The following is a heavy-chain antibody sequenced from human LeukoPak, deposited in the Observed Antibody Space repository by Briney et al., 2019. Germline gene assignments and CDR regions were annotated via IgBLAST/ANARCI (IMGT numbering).Heavy chain of an antibody. V-gene: IGHV4-34*01. CDR1: GGSFSGYY. Sequence: SETLSLTCAVYGGSFSGYYWSWIRQPPGKGLEWIGEINHSGSTNYNPPLKSRVTISVDTSKNQFSLKLSSVTAADTAVYYCARRVGATYFDYWGQGTLVTVSS. D-gene: IGHD1-26*01. CDR2: INHSGST. CDR3: ARRVGATYFDY. J-gene: IGHJ4*02.